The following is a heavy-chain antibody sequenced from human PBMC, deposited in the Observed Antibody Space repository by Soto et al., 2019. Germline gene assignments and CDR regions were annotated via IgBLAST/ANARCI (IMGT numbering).Heavy chain of an antibody. J-gene: IGHJ5*02. CDR3: ARDFGGSYYVWFDP. CDR2: IIPIFGTA. Sequence: GASVKVSCKASGYTFTNYGLSWVRQAPGQGLEWMGGIIPIFGTANYAQKFQGRVTITADESTSTAYMELSSLRSEDTAVYYCARDFGGSYYVWFDPWGQGTLVTVSS. D-gene: IGHD1-26*01. V-gene: IGHV1-69*13. CDR1: GYTFTNYG.